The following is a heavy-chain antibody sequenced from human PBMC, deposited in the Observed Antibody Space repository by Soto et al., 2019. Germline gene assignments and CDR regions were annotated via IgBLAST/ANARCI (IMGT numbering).Heavy chain of an antibody. Sequence: GASVKVFCKASGGTFSSYAISWVRQAPGQGLEWMGGIIPIFGTANYAQKFQGRVTITADESTSTAYMELSSLRSEDTAVYYCARGLAMVDDYWGQGTLVTVSS. CDR1: GGTFSSYA. CDR2: IIPIFGTA. V-gene: IGHV1-69*13. D-gene: IGHD2-15*01. J-gene: IGHJ4*02. CDR3: ARGLAMVDDY.